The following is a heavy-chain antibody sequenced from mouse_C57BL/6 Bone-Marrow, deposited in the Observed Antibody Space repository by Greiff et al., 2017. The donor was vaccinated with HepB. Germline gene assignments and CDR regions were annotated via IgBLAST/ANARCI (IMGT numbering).Heavy chain of an antibody. J-gene: IGHJ2*01. CDR3: ARRDYGSSYYDY. CDR1: GYAFSSYW. V-gene: IGHV1-80*01. D-gene: IGHD1-1*01. Sequence: QVQLQQSGAELVKPGASVKISCKASGYAFSSYWMNWVKQRPGKGLEWIGQIYPGDGDTNYNGKFKGKATLTADKSSSTAYMKLSSLTSEDSAVYFCARRDYGSSYYDYWGQGTTLTVSS. CDR2: IYPGDGDT.